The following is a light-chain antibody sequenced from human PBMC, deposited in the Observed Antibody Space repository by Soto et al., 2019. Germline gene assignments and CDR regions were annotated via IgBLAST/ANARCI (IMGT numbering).Light chain of an antibody. CDR2: EVS. CDR1: SSDVGSYNL. CDR3: CSYAGSSTLGPT. J-gene: IGLJ1*01. V-gene: IGLV2-23*02. Sequence: QSALTQPASVSVSPGQSITISCTGTSSDVGSYNLVSWYQQHPGKAPKLMIYEVSKRPSGVSNRFSGSKSGNTASLTISGLQAEDEADYYCCSYAGSSTLGPTFGTGTKVTVL.